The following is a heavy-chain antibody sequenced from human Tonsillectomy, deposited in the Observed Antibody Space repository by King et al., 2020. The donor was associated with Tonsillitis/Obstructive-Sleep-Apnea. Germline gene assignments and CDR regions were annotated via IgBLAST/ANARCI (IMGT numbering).Heavy chain of an antibody. CDR1: GYSFSNLW. V-gene: IGHV5-51*01. CDR3: ARVLAVAGINLGVDF. Sequence: QLVQSGAEVKKPGESLKISCKGSGYSFSNLWIGWVRQMPGKGLEWMGIIYPVDSDTRYSPSFQGQVTISADKSISTAYLQWSSLKASDTAMYYCARVLAVAGINLGVDFWGQGTLVTVSS. J-gene: IGHJ4*02. CDR2: IYPVDSDT. D-gene: IGHD6-19*01.